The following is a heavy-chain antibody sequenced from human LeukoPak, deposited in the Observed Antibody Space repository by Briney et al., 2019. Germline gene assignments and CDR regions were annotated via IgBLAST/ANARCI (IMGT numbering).Heavy chain of an antibody. CDR2: NSGYT. CDR3: ARGGVLKSVDN. V-gene: IGHV4-59*13. CDR1: GGSISSYY. J-gene: IGHJ4*02. Sequence: SETLSLTCTVSGGSISSYYWSWIRQPPGKGLEWIGYNSGYTNYNPSLKSRVTISVDTSKNQFSLKLSSVTAADTAVYYCARGGVLKSVDNWGQGTLVTVSS. D-gene: IGHD3-16*01.